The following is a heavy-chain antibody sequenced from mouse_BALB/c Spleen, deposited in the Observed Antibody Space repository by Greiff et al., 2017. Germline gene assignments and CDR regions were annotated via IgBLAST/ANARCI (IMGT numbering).Heavy chain of an antibody. V-gene: IGHV1-80*01. J-gene: IGHJ2*01. Sequence: VQLQESGAELVRPGSSVKISCKASGYAFSSYWMNWVKQRPGQGLEWIGQIYPGDGDTNYNGKFKGKATLTADKSSSTAYMQLSSLTSEDSAVYFCARSELGDYWGQGTTLTVSS. CDR3: ARSELGDY. CDR2: IYPGDGDT. D-gene: IGHD4-1*01. CDR1: GYAFSSYW.